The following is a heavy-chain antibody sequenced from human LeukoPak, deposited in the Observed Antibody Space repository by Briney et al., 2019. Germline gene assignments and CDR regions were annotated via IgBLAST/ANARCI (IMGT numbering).Heavy chain of an antibody. V-gene: IGHV3-15*01. Sequence: GGSLRLSCAASGFKFVDAWMSWVRQAPGKGLEWVGRIKSEAQRVAPDYAAPVKGRFTISRDDSKDTLYLQMNSLRAEDTAVYYCAKVGDHNYDFWRSYYYYYMDVWGKGTTVTVSS. CDR1: GFKFVDAW. J-gene: IGHJ6*03. CDR2: IKSEAQRVAP. CDR3: AKVGDHNYDFWRSYYYYYMDV. D-gene: IGHD3-3*01.